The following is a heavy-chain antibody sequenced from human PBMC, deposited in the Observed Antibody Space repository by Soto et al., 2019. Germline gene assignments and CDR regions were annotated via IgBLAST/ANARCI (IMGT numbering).Heavy chain of an antibody. J-gene: IGHJ4*02. CDR3: ARGSGIVALPGELEDVKYDY. CDR2: INASGST. V-gene: IGHV4-34*01. D-gene: IGHD1-1*01. CDR1: GQSFSGHS. Sequence: QVQLQQWGAGLVKPSETLSLSCAVYGQSFSGHSWAWIRQPPGKGLEWIGEINASGSTYYKPSLKSRVTLPTDTSKDQFSLKLSSVSAADTAAYFCARGSGIVALPGELEDVKYDYWGQGTLVNVSS.